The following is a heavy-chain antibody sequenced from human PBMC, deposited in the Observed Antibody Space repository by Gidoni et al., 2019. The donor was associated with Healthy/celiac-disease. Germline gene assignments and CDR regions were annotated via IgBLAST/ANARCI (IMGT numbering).Heavy chain of an antibody. Sequence: QLQLQESGPGLVKPSETLSLTCNVSGGSISSSSYYWGWIRQPPGKGLEWIGSIYYSGSTYYNPSLKSRVTISVDTSKNQFSLKLSSVTAADTAVYYCARESTMIVVVITTGWFDPWGQGTLVTVSS. D-gene: IGHD3-22*01. CDR3: ARESTMIVVVITTGWFDP. V-gene: IGHV4-39*02. CDR2: IYYSGST. CDR1: GGSISSSSYY. J-gene: IGHJ5*02.